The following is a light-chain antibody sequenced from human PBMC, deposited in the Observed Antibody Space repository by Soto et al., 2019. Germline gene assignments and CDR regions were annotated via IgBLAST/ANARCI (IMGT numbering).Light chain of an antibody. CDR1: QSISSW. CDR2: KAS. J-gene: IGKJ1*01. V-gene: IGKV1-5*03. Sequence: DIQMTQSPSTLSASVGDRVTITCRASQSISSWLAWYQQKPGKAPKLLIYKASSLESGVPSSFSGSESGTEFTLTISSLQPEDFATYYCQQYNTYSGTFGQGTKVEIK. CDR3: QQYNTYSGT.